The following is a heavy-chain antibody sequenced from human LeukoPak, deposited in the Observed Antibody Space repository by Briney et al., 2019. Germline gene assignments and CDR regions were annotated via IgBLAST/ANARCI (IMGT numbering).Heavy chain of an antibody. J-gene: IGHJ4*02. CDR1: GFTFDDYA. CDR3: AKDSSGYYPGYYFDY. V-gene: IGHV3-9*03. Sequence: GGSLRLSCAASGFTFDDYAMHWVRQAPGKGLEWVSGISWNSGSIGYADSVKGRFTISRDNAKNSLYLQMNSLRAEDMALYYCAKDSSGYYPGYYFDYWGQGTLVTVSS. CDR2: ISWNSGSI. D-gene: IGHD3-22*01.